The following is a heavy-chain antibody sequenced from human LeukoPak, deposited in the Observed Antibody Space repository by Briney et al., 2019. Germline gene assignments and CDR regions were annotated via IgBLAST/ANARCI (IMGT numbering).Heavy chain of an antibody. V-gene: IGHV4-59*01. J-gene: IGHJ4*02. CDR3: ARDPRTYYYDS. CDR2: IYYSGST. CDR1: GGSISSYY. Sequence: PSETLSLTCTVSGGSISSYYWSWIRQPPGKGLEWIGYIYYSGSTNYNPSLKSRVTISVDTSKNQFSLKLSSVTAADTAVYYCARDPRTYYYDSWGQGTLVTVSS. D-gene: IGHD3-22*01.